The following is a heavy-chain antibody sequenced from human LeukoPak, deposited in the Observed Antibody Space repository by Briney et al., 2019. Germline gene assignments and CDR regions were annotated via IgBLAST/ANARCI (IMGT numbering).Heavy chain of an antibody. D-gene: IGHD4-17*01. CDR1: GGSISSYY. CDR3: ARFDYGDSAGRAGPLSF. CDR2: RHYSGSF. J-gene: IGHJ4*02. V-gene: IGHV4-59*01. Sequence: PSETLSLTCTVSGGSISSYYWSWIRQPPGKGLEWIGYRHYSGSFNYSPSLKSRAIISLDTSKNQFSLRLSSVTAADTAVYYCARFDYGDSAGRAGPLSFWGQGTLVTVSS.